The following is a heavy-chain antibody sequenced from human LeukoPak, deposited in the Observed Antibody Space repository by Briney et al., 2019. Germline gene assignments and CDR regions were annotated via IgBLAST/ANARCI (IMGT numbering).Heavy chain of an antibody. CDR3: ASTGYCSSTSCRYGMDV. CDR1: GGTFSSYA. J-gene: IGHJ6*02. CDR2: IIPIFGTA. V-gene: IGHV1-69*13. D-gene: IGHD2-2*01. Sequence: SVKVSCKASGGTFSSYAISWVRQAPGQGLEWMGGIIPIFGTANYAQKFQGRVTITADESTSTAYMELSSLRSEDTAVYYCASTGYCSSTSCRYGMDVRGQGTTVTVSS.